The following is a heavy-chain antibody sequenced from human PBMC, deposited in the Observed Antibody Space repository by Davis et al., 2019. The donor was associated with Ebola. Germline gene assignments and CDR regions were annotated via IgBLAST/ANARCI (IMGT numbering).Heavy chain of an antibody. CDR3: ARDWAAGTDRYYYYGMDV. CDR2: IWYDGSNK. Sequence: PGGSLRLSCAASGFPFSSYGMHWVRQAPGKGLEWVAVIWYDGSNKYYADSVKGRFTISRDNSKNTLYLQMNSLRAEDTAVYYCARDWAAGTDRYYYYGMDVWGQGTTVTVSS. V-gene: IGHV3-33*01. CDR1: GFPFSSYG. J-gene: IGHJ6*02. D-gene: IGHD6-13*01.